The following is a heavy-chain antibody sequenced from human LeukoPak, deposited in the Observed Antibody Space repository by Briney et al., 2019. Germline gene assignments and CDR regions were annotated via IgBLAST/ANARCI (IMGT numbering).Heavy chain of an antibody. CDR1: GFTFDDYA. D-gene: IGHD6-19*01. CDR2: ISWNSGSI. J-gene: IGHJ4*02. CDR3: ARDEEAVAGRQTTFNY. V-gene: IGHV3-9*01. Sequence: GGSLRLSCAASGFTFDDYAMHWVRQAPGKGLEWVSGISWNSGSIGYADSVKGRFTISRDNAKNSLYLQMNSLRAEDTAVYYCARDEEAVAGRQTTFNYWGQGTLVTVSS.